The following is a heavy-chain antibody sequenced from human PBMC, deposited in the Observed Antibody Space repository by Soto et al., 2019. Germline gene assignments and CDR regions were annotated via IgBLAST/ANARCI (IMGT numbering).Heavy chain of an antibody. J-gene: IGHJ4*02. V-gene: IGHV3-33*01. CDR3: ARDNGVATGGFDY. CDR2: IWYDGSNK. CDR1: GFTFSSYG. Sequence: QVQLVESGGGVVQPGRSLRLSCAASGFTFSSYGMHWVRQAPGKGLEWVAVIWYDGSNKYYADSVKGRFTISRDNSKNTLYLQMNSLRAEDTAVYYCARDNGVATGGFDYWGQGTLVTVSS. D-gene: IGHD5-12*01.